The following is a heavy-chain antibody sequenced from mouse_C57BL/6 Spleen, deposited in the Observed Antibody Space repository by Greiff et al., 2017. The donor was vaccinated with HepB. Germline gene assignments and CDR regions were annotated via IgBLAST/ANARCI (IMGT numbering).Heavy chain of an antibody. CDR1: GFTFTDYY. CDR2: VYPYNGGT. V-gene: IGHV1-36*01. CDR3: ARELIYDGYPYYFDY. J-gene: IGHJ2*01. Sequence: EVQLVESGPVLVKPGPSVKISCKASGFTFTDYYMHWVKQSHGKSLEWIGLVYPYNGGTNYNQKFKGKATLTVDTSSSTAYMELNSLTSEDSAVYYCARELIYDGYPYYFDYWGQGTTLTVSS. D-gene: IGHD2-3*01.